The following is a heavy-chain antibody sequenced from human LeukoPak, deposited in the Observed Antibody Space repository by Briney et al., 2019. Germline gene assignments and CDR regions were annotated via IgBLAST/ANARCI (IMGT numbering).Heavy chain of an antibody. J-gene: IGHJ4*02. D-gene: IGHD6-19*01. Sequence: NPSETLSLTCTVSGGSISSGTFFWAWIRQPPGKGLEWIVSIHHVGSTYYNPSFRSRVTMSLDTSKHQFSLKLTSVTAADTAVYYCATTSYTNGWHWNFDYWGQGTLVTVSS. CDR1: GGSISSGTFF. CDR2: IHHVGST. V-gene: IGHV4-39*01. CDR3: ATTSYTNGWHWNFDY.